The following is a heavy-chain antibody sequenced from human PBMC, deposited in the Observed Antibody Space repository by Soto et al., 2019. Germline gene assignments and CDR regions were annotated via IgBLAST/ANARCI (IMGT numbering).Heavy chain of an antibody. Sequence: EVQLVESGGGLVQPGGSLRLSFAASGFTFITYCMHWIRQVPGKGLEWVSRINSDARHTYYADSLKGRFTISSDNAQNTLHLELNSRGAEDTAVYYCVRDGHCITTSCSVNVFAPGCQGTLVTVSS. CDR2: INSDARHT. CDR3: VRDGHCITTSCSVNVFAP. V-gene: IGHV3-74*01. CDR1: GFTFITYC. J-gene: IGHJ5*02. D-gene: IGHD2-2*01.